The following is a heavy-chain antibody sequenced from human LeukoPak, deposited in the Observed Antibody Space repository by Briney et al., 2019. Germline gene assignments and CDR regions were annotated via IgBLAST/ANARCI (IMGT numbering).Heavy chain of an antibody. V-gene: IGHV3-66*01. D-gene: IGHD3-22*01. J-gene: IGHJ4*02. CDR3: ARDYYDSSGYSSFDY. CDR2: IYSGGST. CDR1: GFTVSSNY. Sequence: PGGSLRLSCAASGFTVSSNYMSWVRQAPGKGLEWVSVIYSGGSTYYADSVKGRFTISRDNSKTTLYLQMNSLRAEDTAVYYCARDYYDSSGYSSFDYWGQGTLVTVSS.